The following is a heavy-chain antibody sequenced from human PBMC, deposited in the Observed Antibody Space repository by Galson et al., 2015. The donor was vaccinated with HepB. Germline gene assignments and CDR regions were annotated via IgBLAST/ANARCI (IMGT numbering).Heavy chain of an antibody. J-gene: IGHJ4*02. D-gene: IGHD3-22*01. V-gene: IGHV3-72*01. CDR1: GFTFSDHY. Sequence: SLRLSCAVSGFTFSDHYMDWVRQAPGKGLEWVGRTRNKANSYTTEYAAPVKGRFTISRDDSKNTLYLQMNSLKTEDTAVYYCTTDPPGVYYDSSGQGGLGDYWGQGTLVTVSS. CDR2: TRNKANSYTT. CDR3: TTDPPGVYYDSSGQGGLGDY.